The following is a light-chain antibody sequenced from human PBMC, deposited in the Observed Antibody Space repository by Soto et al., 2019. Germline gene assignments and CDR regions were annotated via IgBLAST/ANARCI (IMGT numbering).Light chain of an antibody. Sequence: QSVLTQPASVSGSPGQSITISCTGTSSDIGSYNYVSWYQQHPGKAPKLMTYDVSNRPSGASDRFSGYKSGNTASLTISGLQAEDEAEYYCCSYTSTRTYVFGSGTKLTVL. CDR3: CSYTSTRTYV. V-gene: IGLV2-14*01. CDR1: SSDIGSYNY. CDR2: DVS. J-gene: IGLJ1*01.